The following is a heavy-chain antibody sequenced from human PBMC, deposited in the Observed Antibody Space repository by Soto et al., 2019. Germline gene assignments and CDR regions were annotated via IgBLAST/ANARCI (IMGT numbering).Heavy chain of an antibody. Sequence: ASVKVSGKASGYTFTSYYMHWVRQPPGQGLEGMGIINPSGGSTSYAQKFQGRVTMTRETSTSTVYMELSSLRSEDTAVYYCARLGPPRYCSSTSCPSPYDYWGQGTLVTVSS. D-gene: IGHD2-2*01. CDR2: INPSGGST. CDR1: GYTFTSYY. CDR3: ARLGPPRYCSSTSCPSPYDY. J-gene: IGHJ4*02. V-gene: IGHV1-46*01.